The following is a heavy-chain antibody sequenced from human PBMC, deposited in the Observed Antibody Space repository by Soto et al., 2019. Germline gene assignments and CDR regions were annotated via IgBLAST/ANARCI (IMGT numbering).Heavy chain of an antibody. V-gene: IGHV3-53*04. Sequence: GGSLRLSCAASGFTVSSNYMSWVRQAPGKGLEWVSVIYSGGSTYYADSVKGRFTISRHNSKNTLYLQMNSLRAEDTAVYYCARATAEVNYYYYYMDVWGKGTTVTVSS. CDR1: GFTVSSNY. D-gene: IGHD5-18*01. J-gene: IGHJ6*03. CDR2: IYSGGST. CDR3: ARATAEVNYYYYYMDV.